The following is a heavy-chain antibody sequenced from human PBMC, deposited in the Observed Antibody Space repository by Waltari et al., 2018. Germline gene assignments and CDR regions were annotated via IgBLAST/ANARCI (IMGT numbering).Heavy chain of an antibody. D-gene: IGHD6-13*01. V-gene: IGHV3-30*02. CDR3: AKSPFVVAAAGKDYFDY. CDR1: GFTLSSYG. Sequence: QVQLVESGGGVVQPGGSLRLSCAASGFTLSSYGMHWVRQAPGKGLEWVAFIRYDGSNKYYADSVKGRFTISRDNSKNTLYLQMNSLRAEDTAVYYCAKSPFVVAAAGKDYFDYWGQGTLVTVSS. CDR2: IRYDGSNK. J-gene: IGHJ4*02.